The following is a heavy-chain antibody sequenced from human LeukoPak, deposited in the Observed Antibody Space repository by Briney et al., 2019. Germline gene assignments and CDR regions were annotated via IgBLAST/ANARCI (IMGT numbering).Heavy chain of an antibody. Sequence: GGSLRLSCAASGFTFSSYAMSWVRQAPGQGLEWVSAISVSGGRAYYADTVKGRVTISTDKSTSTLYLQMNSLRAQNTAVYYCATDPQPRRGTLTTYAIGGYWGQGTQVTVSS. CDR2: ISVSGGRA. D-gene: IGHD4-17*01. CDR1: GFTFSSYA. V-gene: IGHV3-23*01. CDR3: ATDPQPRRGTLTTYAIGGY. J-gene: IGHJ4*02.